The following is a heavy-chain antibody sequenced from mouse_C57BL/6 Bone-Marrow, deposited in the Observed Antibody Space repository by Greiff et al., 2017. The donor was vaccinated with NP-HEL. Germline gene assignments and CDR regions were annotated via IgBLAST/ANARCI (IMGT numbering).Heavy chain of an antibody. J-gene: IGHJ1*03. CDR1: GYTFTSYW. CDR2: IYPGSGST. CDR3: ARRYYGSSDWYFDV. V-gene: IGHV1-55*01. Sequence: QVQLQQPGAELVKPGASVKMSCKASGYTFTSYWITWVKQRPGQGLEWIGDIYPGSGSTNYNEKFKSKATLTVDTSSSTAYMQLSSLTSEDSAVYYCARRYYGSSDWYFDVWGTGTTGTVSS. D-gene: IGHD1-1*01.